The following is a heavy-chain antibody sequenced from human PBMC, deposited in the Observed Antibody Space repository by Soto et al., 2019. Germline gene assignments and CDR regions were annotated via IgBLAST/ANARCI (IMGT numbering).Heavy chain of an antibody. V-gene: IGHV3-53*01. CDR1: GFTVSSTY. CDR2: IYSGGST. Sequence: GGSLRLSCAASGFTVSSTYMSWVRQAPGKGLEWISIIYSGGSTFYADSVKGRFTISRDNSKNTLYLQMNSLRAEDTAVYYCARGVPITPGTFDYRGQGTLVTVSS. CDR3: ARGVPITPGTFDY. D-gene: IGHD5-12*01. J-gene: IGHJ4*02.